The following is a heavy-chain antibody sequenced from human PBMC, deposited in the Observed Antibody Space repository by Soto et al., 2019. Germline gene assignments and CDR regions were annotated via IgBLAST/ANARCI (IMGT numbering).Heavy chain of an antibody. Sequence: QVQLVQSGAEVKKPGSSVKVSCRALGGTFAAFPFAGWDKAPGKGLGGLGGFIPIFGTANYAQKFQGRVTITADESTSTAYMELSSLRSEDTAVYYCARARDIVLVPADLGYGMDVWGQGTTVTVSS. CDR3: ARARDIVLVPADLGYGMDV. CDR1: GGTFAAFP. V-gene: IGHV1-69*12. CDR2: FIPIFGTA. D-gene: IGHD2-2*01. J-gene: IGHJ6*02.